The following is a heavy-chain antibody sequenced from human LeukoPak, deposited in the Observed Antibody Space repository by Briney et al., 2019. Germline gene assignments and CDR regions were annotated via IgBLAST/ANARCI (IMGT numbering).Heavy chain of an antibody. D-gene: IGHD1-14*01. CDR1: GHTFTTYY. CDR2: INPSGDGT. Sequence: ASVKVSCKASGHTFTTYYVHLVRQAPGQGLEWMGVINPSGDGTNYPQRFQGRVTLTRDASTSTVYMELSSLRSEDTAIYYCAKETPNTGWFDPWGQGTLVTVSS. V-gene: IGHV1-46*01. CDR3: AKETPNTGWFDP. J-gene: IGHJ5*02.